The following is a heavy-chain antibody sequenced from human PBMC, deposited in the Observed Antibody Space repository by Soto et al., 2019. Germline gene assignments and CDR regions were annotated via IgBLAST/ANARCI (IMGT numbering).Heavy chain of an antibody. J-gene: IGHJ4*02. Sequence: GESLKISCKGSGNSFISYCIDWVRQMPGKGLEWMGIVYPSDSDTRYSPSFQGQVTISADKSISTAYLQWSSLKASDTAMYYCARRDHYDFWSGYSSGFDYWGQGTLVTVSS. D-gene: IGHD3-3*01. CDR1: GNSFISYC. CDR3: ARRDHYDFWSGYSSGFDY. V-gene: IGHV5-51*01. CDR2: VYPSDSDT.